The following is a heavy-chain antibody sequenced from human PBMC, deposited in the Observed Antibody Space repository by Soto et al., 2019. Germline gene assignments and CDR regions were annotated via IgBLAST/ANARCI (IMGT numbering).Heavy chain of an antibody. D-gene: IGHD4-4*01. J-gene: IGHJ6*02. V-gene: IGHV3-74*01. CDR1: GFTFSSYW. CDR3: ARDDVKHDYNFVRPGEHYYYYYGMDV. CDR2: INSDGSST. Sequence: PGGSLRLSCAASGFTFSSYWMHWVRQAPGKGLVWVSRINSDGSSTSYADSVKGRFTISRDNAKNTLYLQMNSLRAEDTAVYYCARDDVKHDYNFVRPGEHYYYYYGMDVWGQGTTVTVSS.